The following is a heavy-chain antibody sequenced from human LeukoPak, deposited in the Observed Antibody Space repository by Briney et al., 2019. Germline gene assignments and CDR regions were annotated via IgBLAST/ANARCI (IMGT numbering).Heavy chain of an antibody. V-gene: IGHV4-39*01. CDR3: ARHYAHGSGIYAPFGY. D-gene: IGHD3-10*01. CDR2: IYYSGKT. Sequence: SATLSLTCTVSADSITSRNYVCAWIRERRWKGLEFFASIYYSGKTYHNPSLRSRVTMSIDSSENQFSLKLSAVTAADTAVYFCARHYAHGSGIYAPFGYWGQGALVTVSS. J-gene: IGHJ4*02. CDR1: ADSITSRNYV.